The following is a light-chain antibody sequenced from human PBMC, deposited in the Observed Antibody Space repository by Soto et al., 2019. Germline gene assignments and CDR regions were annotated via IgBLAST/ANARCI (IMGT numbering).Light chain of an antibody. CDR1: SSDVGSYNL. V-gene: IGLV2-23*01. J-gene: IGLJ2*01. CDR2: EGS. CDR3: CSHAGSGTVI. Sequence: QSALTQPASVSGSPGQSITISCTGTSSDVGSYNLVSWYQQYPGKAPKLLIYEGSKRPSGVSNRFSVSKSGNTASLTISGLQAEDEADYYCCSHAGSGTVIFGGGTKLTVL.